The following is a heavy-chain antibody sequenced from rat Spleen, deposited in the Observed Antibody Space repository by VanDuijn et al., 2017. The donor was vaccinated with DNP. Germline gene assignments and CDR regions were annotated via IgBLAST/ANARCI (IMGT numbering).Heavy chain of an antibody. CDR2: ISYSGNT. Sequence: EVQLQESGPGLVKPSQSLSLTCSVTGYSITSNYWGWIRKFPRNKMEYIGHISYSGNTGYNPSLKSRISITRDTSNNQLFLQLKSVTTEDTATYYCARQDYGGYKNWFAYWGQGTLVTVSS. CDR1: GYSITSNY. J-gene: IGHJ3*01. D-gene: IGHD1-11*01. CDR3: ARQDYGGYKNWFAY. V-gene: IGHV3-1*01.